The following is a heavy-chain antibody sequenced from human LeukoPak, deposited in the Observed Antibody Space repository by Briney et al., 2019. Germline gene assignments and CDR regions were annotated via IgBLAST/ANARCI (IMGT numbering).Heavy chain of an antibody. CDR3: ARRIADTAMVYMDV. Sequence: GSSVKVSCKASGYTFTGYYMHWVRQAPGQGLEWMGWINPNSGGTNYAQKFQGRVTMTRDTSISTAYMELSRLRSDDTAVYYCARRIADTAMVYMDVWGKGTTVTVSS. CDR1: GYTFTGYY. V-gene: IGHV1-2*02. J-gene: IGHJ6*03. D-gene: IGHD5-18*01. CDR2: INPNSGGT.